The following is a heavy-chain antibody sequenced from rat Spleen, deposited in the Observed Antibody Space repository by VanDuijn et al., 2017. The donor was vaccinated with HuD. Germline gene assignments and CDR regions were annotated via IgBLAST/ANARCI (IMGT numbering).Heavy chain of an antibody. CDR1: GFIFRNYY. Sequence: EVQLVESGGGLVQPGRSMKLSCTASGFIFRNYYMAWVRQAPTKGLEWVATISDSGNRIYYPDSVKGRFTISRDNAKSSLYLQMNSLKSEDTATYYCARHGYGGYSGPFAYWGQGTLVTVSS. J-gene: IGHJ3*01. CDR2: ISDSGNRI. D-gene: IGHD1-11*01. V-gene: IGHV5-25*01. CDR3: ARHGYGGYSGPFAY.